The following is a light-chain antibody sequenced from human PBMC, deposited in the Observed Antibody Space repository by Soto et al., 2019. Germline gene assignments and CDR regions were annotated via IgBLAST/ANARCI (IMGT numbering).Light chain of an antibody. J-gene: IGKJ3*01. CDR3: QQRSNWPPIFT. CDR1: QPIKNY. Sequence: EIVLTQSPATLSLSPGERATLPCRASQPIKNYLAWYQQKPGQAPRLLIYGASNRATGVPARFSGSGSGTDFTLSITSLEPEDFAVYYCQQRSNWPPIFTFGPGTKVDVK. CDR2: GAS. V-gene: IGKV3-11*01.